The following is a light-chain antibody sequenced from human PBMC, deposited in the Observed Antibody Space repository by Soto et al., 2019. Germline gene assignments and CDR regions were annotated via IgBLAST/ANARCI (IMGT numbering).Light chain of an antibody. V-gene: IGLV2-14*03. CDR3: SSYTSSISVV. CDR2: NVS. Sequence: QSSLTQPASVSGSPGQSITISCTGTSSDVGGYNYVSWYQQHPGKAPKLMISNVSDRPSGVSNRFSGSKSGNTASLTISGLQADDEADYYCSSYTSSISVVFGGGTKLTVL. CDR1: SSDVGGYNY. J-gene: IGLJ2*01.